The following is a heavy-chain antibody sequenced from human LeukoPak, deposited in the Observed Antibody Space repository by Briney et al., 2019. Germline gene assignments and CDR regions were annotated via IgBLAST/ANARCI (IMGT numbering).Heavy chain of an antibody. CDR3: ARDHNWGPDY. CDR2: INPNSGGT. J-gene: IGHJ4*02. Sequence: ASVKVSCKASGYTFTGYDMHWVRQAPGQGLEWMGWINPNSGGTNYAQKFQGRVSLTRDMSISTAYMELSRLTSDDTAVYYCARDHNWGPDYWGQGTLVSVSS. D-gene: IGHD7-27*01. V-gene: IGHV1-2*02. CDR1: GYTFTGYD.